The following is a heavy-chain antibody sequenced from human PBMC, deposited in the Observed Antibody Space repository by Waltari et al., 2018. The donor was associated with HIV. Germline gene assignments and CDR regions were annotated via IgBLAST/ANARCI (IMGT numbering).Heavy chain of an antibody. V-gene: IGHV5-51*01. D-gene: IGHD3-16*01. CDR2: IYPGNSDT. Sequence: DVHLLQSGAEVKKPGETLKISCKASGDSFNPSWIGGVRQMPGKGLEYMGIIYPGNSDTKYSPTFQGQVTLSVDTSIATAYLQWGSLRTSDSAMYYCASASIFMMSSGGFASWGQGTLVTVSS. CDR1: GDSFNPSW. J-gene: IGHJ4*02. CDR3: ASASIFMMSSGGFAS.